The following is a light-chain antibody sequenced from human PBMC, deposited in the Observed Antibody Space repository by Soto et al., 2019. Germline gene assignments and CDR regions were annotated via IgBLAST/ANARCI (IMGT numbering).Light chain of an antibody. J-gene: IGKJ1*01. V-gene: IGKV3-15*01. Sequence: EIVLTQSPATLSLSPGERATLSCGASQSVSSSYLVWHQQKPGQAPRLLIYGASTRATGIPARFSGSGSGTEFTLTISSLQSEDFAVYYCQQYNNWPPGTFGQGTKVDI. CDR1: QSVSSSY. CDR2: GAS. CDR3: QQYNNWPPGT.